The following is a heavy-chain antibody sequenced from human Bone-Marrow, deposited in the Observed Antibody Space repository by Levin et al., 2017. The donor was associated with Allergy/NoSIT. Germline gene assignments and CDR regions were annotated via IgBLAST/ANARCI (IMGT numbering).Heavy chain of an antibody. Sequence: GGSLRLSCAASGFTISNYWMYWVRQDPGKGLVWVARLKTDGISTNYADSVEGRFTISRDNAENTLYLQMNSLRAEDTAVYYCARDGAGVIPIDYWGQGTLVTVSS. D-gene: IGHD2-21*01. CDR1: GFTISNYW. CDR3: ARDGAGVIPIDY. CDR2: LKTDGIST. V-gene: IGHV3-74*01. J-gene: IGHJ4*02.